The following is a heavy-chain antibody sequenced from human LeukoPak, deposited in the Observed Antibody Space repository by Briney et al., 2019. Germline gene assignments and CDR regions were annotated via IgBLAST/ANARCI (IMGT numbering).Heavy chain of an antibody. CDR3: ARDGYNSDYYYYYMDV. J-gene: IGHJ6*03. CDR1: GYTFTGYY. Sequence: ASVKVSCKASGYTFTGYYMHWVRQAPGQGLEWMGIINPSGGSTSYAQKFQGRVTMTRDTSTSTVYMELSSLRSEDTAVYYCARDGYNSDYYYYYMDVWGKGTTVTVS. D-gene: IGHD5-24*01. CDR2: INPSGGST. V-gene: IGHV1-46*01.